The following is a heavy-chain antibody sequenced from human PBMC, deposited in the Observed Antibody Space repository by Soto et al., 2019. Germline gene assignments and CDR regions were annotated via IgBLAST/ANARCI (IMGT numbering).Heavy chain of an antibody. CDR3: ASSPAGEVVAEYGWDV. J-gene: IGHJ6*04. CDR2: ISYDGINE. D-gene: IGHD2-15*01. Sequence: QVQLVESGGGVVQPGRSLRLSCTASGFTFRSYAMHWVRPAPGQGLVWVAVISYDGINEYYADSVKGRFTISRANSKHTLYLQMNSRRGEDTAVYYCASSPAGEVVAEYGWDVWGKGTTVTVSS. CDR1: GFTFRSYA. V-gene: IGHV3-30*03.